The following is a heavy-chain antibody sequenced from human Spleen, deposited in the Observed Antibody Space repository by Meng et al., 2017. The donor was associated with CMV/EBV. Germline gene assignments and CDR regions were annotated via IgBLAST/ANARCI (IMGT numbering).Heavy chain of an antibody. CDR3: ARDRRDCSDINCYKYYYYGMDV. Sequence: SETLSLTCTVSGDSISSSSYYWGWIRQPPGKGLEWIGNIHYSGKTYYNPSLKSRVTISVDTSKNQFSLKLSSVTAADTAVYYCARDRRDCSDINCYKYYYYGMDVWGHGTTVTVSS. D-gene: IGHD2-2*02. J-gene: IGHJ6*02. CDR1: GDSISSSSYY. V-gene: IGHV4-39*02. CDR2: IHYSGKT.